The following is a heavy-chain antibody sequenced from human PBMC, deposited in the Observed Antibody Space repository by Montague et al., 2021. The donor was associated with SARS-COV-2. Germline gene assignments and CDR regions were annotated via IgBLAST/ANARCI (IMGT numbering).Heavy chain of an antibody. CDR2: IYHSGST. J-gene: IGHJ5*02. D-gene: IGHD6-13*01. CDR3: ARGRYRSSWYGRKNWFDP. CDR1: GGSFSGYY. V-gene: IGHV4-34*01. Sequence: SETLSLTCAVYGGSFSGYYWSWIRQPPGKGLEWIGEIYHSGSTNYNPSFKSRVTISVDTSKNQFSLKLSSVTAADTAVYYCARGRYRSSWYGRKNWFDPWGQGTLVTVSS.